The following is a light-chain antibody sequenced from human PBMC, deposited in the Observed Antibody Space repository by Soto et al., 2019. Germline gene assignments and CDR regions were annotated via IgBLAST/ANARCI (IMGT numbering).Light chain of an antibody. CDR2: SNN. CDR3: AAWDDSLNGVV. V-gene: IGLV1-44*01. Sequence: QSVLTQPPSASATPGQRVTISCSGGSSNIGSNTVNWYQQLPGTAPKLLIHSNNQRPSGVPDRFSGSKSGTSASLAISELQSEDEADYYCAAWDDSLNGVVFGGGTKLTVL. J-gene: IGLJ2*01. CDR1: SSNIGSNT.